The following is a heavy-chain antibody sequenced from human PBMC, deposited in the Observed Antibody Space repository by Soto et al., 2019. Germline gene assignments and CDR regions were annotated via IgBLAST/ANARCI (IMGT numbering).Heavy chain of an antibody. D-gene: IGHD6-19*01. V-gene: IGHV5-10-1*01. CDR3: ARHRAIAVAGTGSFDY. CDR2: IDPSDSYT. CDR1: GYSFTSYW. Sequence: PGESLKISCQGSGYSFTSYWISWVRQMPGKGLEWMGRIDPSDSYTNYSPSFQGHVTISADKSISTAYLQWSSLKASDTAMYYCARHRAIAVAGTGSFDYWGQGTLVTVSS. J-gene: IGHJ4*02.